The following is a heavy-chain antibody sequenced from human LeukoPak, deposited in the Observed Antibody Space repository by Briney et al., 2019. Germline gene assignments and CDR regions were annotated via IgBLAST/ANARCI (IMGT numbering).Heavy chain of an antibody. CDR2: ISAYNGNT. Sequence: GASVKVSCKASGYTFTRYGISWVRQAPGQGLEWMGWISAYNGNTNYAQNLQGRVTMTTETSTSTAYMELRSLRSDDTAVYYCARDYSRGDPDYWGQGTLVTVSS. J-gene: IGHJ4*02. CDR3: ARDYSRGDPDY. D-gene: IGHD6-13*01. V-gene: IGHV1-18*01. CDR1: GYTFTRYG.